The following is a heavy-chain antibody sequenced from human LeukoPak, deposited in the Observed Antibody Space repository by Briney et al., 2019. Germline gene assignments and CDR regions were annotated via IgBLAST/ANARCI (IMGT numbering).Heavy chain of an antibody. CDR1: GFPLSTHS. CDR3: ARDPGSGDV. J-gene: IGHJ6*02. V-gene: IGHV3-21*01. D-gene: IGHD2-15*01. Sequence: GVPLRLSCAASGFPLSTHSMNGLRQAPGKGLEWVSSISDSSSHTYYADSVKGRFTISRDNAKSSLYLQMNSLRAEDTAVYYSARDPGSGDVWGQGTTATVSS. CDR2: ISDSSSHT.